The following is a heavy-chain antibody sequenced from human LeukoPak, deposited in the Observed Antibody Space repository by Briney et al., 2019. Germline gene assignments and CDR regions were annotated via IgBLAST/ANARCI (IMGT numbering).Heavy chain of an antibody. J-gene: IGHJ4*02. D-gene: IGHD4-17*01. V-gene: IGHV1-24*01. CDR2: FDPEDGET. Sequence: ASVKVSCKVSGYTLTELSMHWVRQAPGKGLEWMGGFDPEDGETIYAQKFQGRVTMTEDTSTDTAYMELSSLRSEDTAVYYCATDTGRADYGDPFDYWGQGTLVTVSS. CDR3: ATDTGRADYGDPFDY. CDR1: GYTLTELS.